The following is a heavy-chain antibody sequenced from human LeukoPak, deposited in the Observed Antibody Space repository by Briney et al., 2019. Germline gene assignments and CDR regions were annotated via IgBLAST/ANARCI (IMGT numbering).Heavy chain of an antibody. J-gene: IGHJ5*02. V-gene: IGHV3-33*01. CDR3: ARAGGYCSGGSCYRGYSWFDP. Sequence: GGSLRLSCAASGFSFSSSGMHWVRQAPGKGLEWVAVILYNGSNKYYADSVKGRFTISRDNSKNTLYLQMNSLRVEDTAVYYCARAGGYCSGGSCYRGYSWFDPWGQGTLVTVSS. CDR2: ILYNGSNK. D-gene: IGHD2-15*01. CDR1: GFSFSSSG.